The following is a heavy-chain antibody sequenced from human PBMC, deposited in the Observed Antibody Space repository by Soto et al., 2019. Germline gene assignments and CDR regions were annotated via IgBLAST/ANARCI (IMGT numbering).Heavy chain of an antibody. V-gene: IGHV4-34*01. CDR2: INYSGSA. D-gene: IGHD2-8*02. CDR1: NGSFSTYY. Sequence: PSETLSLTCAVYNGSFSTYYWNWIRQPPGKGLEWIGEINYSGSANYNPSLKSRVTISIDTSKNHFSLKLTSVTAADTAVYYCARDKITGLFDYWGQGTLVTVSS. CDR3: ARDKITGLFDY. J-gene: IGHJ4*02.